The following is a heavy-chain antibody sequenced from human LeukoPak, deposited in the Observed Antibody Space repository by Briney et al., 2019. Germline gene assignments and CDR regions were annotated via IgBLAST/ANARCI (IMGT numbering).Heavy chain of an antibody. Sequence: SVKVSCKASGGTFISYAISWVRQAPGQGLEWMGGIIPIFGTANYAQKFQGRVTITADESTSTAYMELSSLRSEDTAVYYCARDRGTYYYDSSGYPFDYWGQGTLVTVSS. CDR3: ARDRGTYYYDSSGYPFDY. V-gene: IGHV1-69*13. CDR2: IIPIFGTA. D-gene: IGHD3-22*01. J-gene: IGHJ4*02. CDR1: GGTFISYA.